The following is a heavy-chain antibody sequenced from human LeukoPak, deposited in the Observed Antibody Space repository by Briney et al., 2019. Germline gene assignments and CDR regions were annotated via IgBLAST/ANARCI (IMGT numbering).Heavy chain of an antibody. D-gene: IGHD1/OR15-1a*01. V-gene: IGHV3-21*01. CDR2: ISSSSSYI. Sequence: GRSLRLSCAASGFTFSSYGMHWVRQAPGKGLEWVSSISSSSSYIYYADSVKGRFTISRDNAKNSLYLQMNSLRAEDTAVYYCARDGTTIPWDYWGQGTLVTVSS. J-gene: IGHJ4*02. CDR1: GFTFSSYG. CDR3: ARDGTTIPWDY.